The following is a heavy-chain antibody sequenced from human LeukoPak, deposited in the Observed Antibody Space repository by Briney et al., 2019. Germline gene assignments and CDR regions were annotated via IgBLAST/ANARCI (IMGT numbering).Heavy chain of an antibody. J-gene: IGHJ4*02. D-gene: IGHD3-22*01. V-gene: IGHV1-2*02. Sequence: ASVKVSCKASGYIFTDYYMHWVRQAPGQGLEWMGWINPNSGGTNYAQKFQGRLTMTRDTSISTAYMELTRLRSDDTAVYYCARGRGYDSSGYLDYWGQGTLVTVSS. CDR2: INPNSGGT. CDR1: GYIFTDYY. CDR3: ARGRGYDSSGYLDY.